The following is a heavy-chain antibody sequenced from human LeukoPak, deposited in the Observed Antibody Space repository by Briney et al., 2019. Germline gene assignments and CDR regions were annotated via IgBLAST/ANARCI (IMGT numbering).Heavy chain of an antibody. D-gene: IGHD3-16*02. CDR1: GYTFTGYY. CDR3: AGTSNPLAFGGVIVTNPPELDY. Sequence: ASVKVSCKASGYTFTGYYMHWVRQAPGQGLEWMGRINPNSGGTNYAQKFQGRVTMTRDTSISTAYMELSRLRSDDTAVYYCAGTSNPLAFGGVIVTNPPELDYWGQGTLVTVSS. CDR2: INPNSGGT. J-gene: IGHJ4*02. V-gene: IGHV1-2*06.